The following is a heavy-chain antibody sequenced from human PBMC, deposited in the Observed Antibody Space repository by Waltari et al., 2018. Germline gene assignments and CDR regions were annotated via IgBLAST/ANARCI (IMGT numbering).Heavy chain of an antibody. Sequence: QVQLVQSGAEVKKPGASVKVSCKVSGYTLTELSMHWVRQAPGKGLEWMGGFDPEDGETIYAQKFQGRVTMTEDTATDTAYMELSSLRSEDTAVYYCATVGRGNPTQYYYYYGMDVWGQGTTVTVSS. V-gene: IGHV1-24*01. J-gene: IGHJ6*02. CDR2: FDPEDGET. CDR1: GYTLTELS. CDR3: ATVGRGNPTQYYYYYGMDV. D-gene: IGHD3-16*01.